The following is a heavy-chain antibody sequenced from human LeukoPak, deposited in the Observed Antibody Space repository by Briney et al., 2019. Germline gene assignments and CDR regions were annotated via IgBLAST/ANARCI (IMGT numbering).Heavy chain of an antibody. CDR3: ARVGSRGSGSYYSDY. CDR2: IYYSGST. CDR1: GGSVSSGSYY. D-gene: IGHD3-10*01. Sequence: SETLSLTCTVSGGSVSSGSYYWSWIRQLPGKGLEWIGYIYYSGSTNYNPSLKSRVTISVDTSKNQFSLKLSSVTAADTAVYYCARVGSRGSGSYYSDYWGQGTLVTVSS. V-gene: IGHV4-61*01. J-gene: IGHJ4*02.